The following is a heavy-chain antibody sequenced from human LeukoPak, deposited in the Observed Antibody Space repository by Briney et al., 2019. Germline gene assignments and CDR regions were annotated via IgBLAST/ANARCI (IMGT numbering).Heavy chain of an antibody. CDR2: ISYDGSNK. Sequence: PGGSLRLSCAASGFTFSSYGMHWVRQAPGKGLEWVAVISYDGSNKYYADSVKGRFTISRDNSKNTLYLQMNSLRAEDTAVYYCAKDGYGSGSYSWFDPWGQGTLVTVSS. CDR1: GFTFSSYG. J-gene: IGHJ5*02. D-gene: IGHD3-10*01. CDR3: AKDGYGSGSYSWFDP. V-gene: IGHV3-30*18.